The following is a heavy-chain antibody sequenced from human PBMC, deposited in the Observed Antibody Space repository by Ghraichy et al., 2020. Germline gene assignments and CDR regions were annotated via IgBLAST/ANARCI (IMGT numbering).Heavy chain of an antibody. Sequence: GESLNISCAASGFTFSTYSMNWVRQAPGKGLEWISYISAISSAIYYADSVKGRFTISRDNAKNSLYLQMNSLRAEDTAVYYCARDFLSPYYDFWFSHDYWGQGTLVTVSS. D-gene: IGHD3-3*01. CDR2: ISAISSAI. J-gene: IGHJ4*02. CDR3: ARDFLSPYYDFWFSHDY. CDR1: GFTFSTYS. V-gene: IGHV3-48*04.